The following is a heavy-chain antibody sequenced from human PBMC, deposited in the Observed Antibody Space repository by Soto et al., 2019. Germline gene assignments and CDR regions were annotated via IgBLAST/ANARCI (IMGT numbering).Heavy chain of an antibody. D-gene: IGHD3-22*01. CDR3: ARGGWGYFDSGGYLWFDY. V-gene: IGHV3-7*03. CDR2: IKHDGSEK. CDR1: GFTFSNSW. J-gene: IGHJ4*02. Sequence: QLVESGGGLVQPGGSLRLSCATSGFTFSNSWMTWVRQAPGKGPEWVANIKHDGSEKYYLDSVKGRYTISRDNAKDSLYLQMNSLRAEDTAVYYCARGGWGYFDSGGYLWFDYWGQGTLVTVSS.